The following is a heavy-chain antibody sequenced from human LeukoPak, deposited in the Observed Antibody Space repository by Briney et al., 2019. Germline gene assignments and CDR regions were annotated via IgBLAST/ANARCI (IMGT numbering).Heavy chain of an antibody. V-gene: IGHV3-7*01. CDR1: GFTFSSYW. CDR3: ARDDFWSGYPAYYYYYMDV. CDR2: IKQDGSEK. D-gene: IGHD3-3*01. Sequence: GESLRLSCAASGFTFSSYWMSWVRQAPGKGLEWVANIKQDGSEKYYVDSVKGRFTISRDNAKNSLYLQMNSLRAEDTAVYYCARDDFWSGYPAYYYYYMDVWGKGTTVTVSS. J-gene: IGHJ6*03.